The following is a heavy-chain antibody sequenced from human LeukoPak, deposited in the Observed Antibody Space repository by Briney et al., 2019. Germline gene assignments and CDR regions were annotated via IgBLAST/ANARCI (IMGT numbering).Heavy chain of an antibody. V-gene: IGHV1-24*01. J-gene: IGHJ4*02. D-gene: IGHD5-18*01. Sequence: GASVKVSCKVSGYTLTELSMHWVRQAPGKGLEWMGGFDPEDGETIYAQKFQGRVTMTGDTSTDTAYMELSSLRSEDTAVYYCATDRPPSEYSYGTLDYWGQGTLVTVSS. CDR1: GYTLTELS. CDR2: FDPEDGET. CDR3: ATDRPPSEYSYGTLDY.